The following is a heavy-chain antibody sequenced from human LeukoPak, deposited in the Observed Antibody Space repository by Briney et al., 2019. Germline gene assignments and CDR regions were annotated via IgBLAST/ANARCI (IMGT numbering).Heavy chain of an antibody. CDR3: AKARALGHCSSTSCYVLDY. V-gene: IGHV3-23*01. Sequence: GGSLRLSCAASGFTFFNYAMSWVRQSPGKGLEWVSIISGSGGNTNYADSVKGRFTISRDNSKSTLYLQMNSLRAEDTAVYYCAKARALGHCSSTSCYVLDYWGQGTLVTVSS. CDR1: GFTFFNYA. CDR2: ISGSGGNT. D-gene: IGHD2-2*01. J-gene: IGHJ4*02.